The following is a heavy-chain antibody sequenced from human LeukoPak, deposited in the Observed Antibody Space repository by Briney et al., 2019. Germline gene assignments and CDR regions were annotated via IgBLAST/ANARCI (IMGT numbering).Heavy chain of an antibody. CDR2: IWYDGSNK. Sequence: PGGSLRLSCAASGFTFSNYWMNWVRQAPGKGLEWVAVIWYDGSNKYYADSVKGRFTISRDNSKNTLYLQMNSLRAEDTAVYYCARNQDYGVYNSVGAFDIWGQGTMVTVSS. D-gene: IGHD4-17*01. J-gene: IGHJ3*02. V-gene: IGHV3-33*08. CDR3: ARNQDYGVYNSVGAFDI. CDR1: GFTFSNYW.